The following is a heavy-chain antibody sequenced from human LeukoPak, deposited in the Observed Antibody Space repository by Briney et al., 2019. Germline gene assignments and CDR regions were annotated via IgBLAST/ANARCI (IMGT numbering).Heavy chain of an antibody. J-gene: IGHJ6*02. CDR1: GFTFSSYA. CDR2: ISYDGSNK. D-gene: IGHD2-15*01. Sequence: PGGSLRLSCAASGFTFSSYAMHWVRQAPGKGLEWGAVISYDGSNKYYADSVKGRFTISRDNSKNTLYLQMNSLRAEDTAVYYCARDSPAYCSGGSCFSGGMDVWGQGTTVTVSS. CDR3: ARDSPAYCSGGSCFSGGMDV. V-gene: IGHV3-30-3*01.